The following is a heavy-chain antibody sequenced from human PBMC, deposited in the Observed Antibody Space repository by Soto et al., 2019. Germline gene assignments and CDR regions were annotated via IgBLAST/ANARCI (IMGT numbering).Heavy chain of an antibody. CDR2: ISAGNGNT. CDR3: ASSWVLGYFDY. V-gene: IGHV1-3*01. D-gene: IGHD2-8*01. J-gene: IGHJ4*02. Sequence: ASVKVSCKASGYTFTSYGISWVRQAPGQRLEWMGWISAGNGNTKYAQKFQGRVTITRDTSASTAYMELSSLRSEDTAVYYCASSWVLGYFDYWGQGTLVTVSS. CDR1: GYTFTSYG.